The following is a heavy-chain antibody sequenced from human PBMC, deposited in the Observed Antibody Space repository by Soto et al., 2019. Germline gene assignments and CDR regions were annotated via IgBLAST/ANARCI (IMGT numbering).Heavy chain of an antibody. CDR1: GGSISSYY. V-gene: IGHV4-59*01. CDR3: ARTYYYGSGGGWFDP. CDR2: IYYSGST. Sequence: QVQLQESGPGLVKPSETLSLTCTVSGGSISSYYWSWIRQPPGKGLEWIGYIYYSGSTNYNPSLKSRVTLSVDTSKNQFSLKLSSVTAAETAVYYCARTYYYGSGGGWFDPWGQGTLVTVSS. D-gene: IGHD3-10*01. J-gene: IGHJ5*02.